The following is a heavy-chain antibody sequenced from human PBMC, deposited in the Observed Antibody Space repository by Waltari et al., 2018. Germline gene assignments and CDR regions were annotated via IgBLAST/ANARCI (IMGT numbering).Heavy chain of an antibody. Sequence: QVQLQQWGAGLLKPSETLSLTCAVYGGSFSGYYWSWIRQPPGKGLEWIGEINHSGSTNHNPPYKGRVTISVDTSKNQFSLQLNSVTPEDTAVYYCARERYGRPRRWLQPTTNFGMDVWGQGTTVTVSS. D-gene: IGHD5-12*01. CDR1: GGSFSGYY. CDR3: ARERYGRPRRWLQPTTNFGMDV. CDR2: INHSGST. J-gene: IGHJ6*02. V-gene: IGHV4-34*01.